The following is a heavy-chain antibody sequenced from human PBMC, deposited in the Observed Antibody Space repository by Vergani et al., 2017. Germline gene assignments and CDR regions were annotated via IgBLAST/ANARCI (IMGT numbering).Heavy chain of an antibody. CDR1: GYTFTSYA. D-gene: IGHD3-10*01. CDR2: INAGNGNT. Sequence: QVQLVQSGAEVKKPGASVKVSCKASGYTFTSYAMHWVRQAPGQRLEWMGWINAGNGNTKYSQKCQGRVTITRDTSASTAYMELSSLRSEDTAVYYCAREVLLWFGELGYWGQGTLVTVSS. V-gene: IGHV1-3*01. J-gene: IGHJ4*02. CDR3: AREVLLWFGELGY.